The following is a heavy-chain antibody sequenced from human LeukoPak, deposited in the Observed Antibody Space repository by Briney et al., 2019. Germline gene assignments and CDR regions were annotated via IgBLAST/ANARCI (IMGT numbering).Heavy chain of an antibody. D-gene: IGHD1-1*01. Sequence: SETLSLTCTGSGDSISNNNYYWAWIRQPPGKRLECIGSIYYRGSPYYNPSLKSRVTISVDTSKNQFSLRLSSVTAADTAVYYCATWKTAKTGFDYWGQGTLVTVSS. V-gene: IGHV4-39*01. J-gene: IGHJ4*02. CDR3: ATWKTAKTGFDY. CDR2: IYYRGSP. CDR1: GDSISNNNYY.